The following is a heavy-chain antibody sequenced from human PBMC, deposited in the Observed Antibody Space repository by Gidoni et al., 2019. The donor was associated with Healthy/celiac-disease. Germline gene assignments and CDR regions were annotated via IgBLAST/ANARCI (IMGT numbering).Heavy chain of an antibody. CDR2: IYYSGSA. CDR3: ARPHYP. Sequence: DGLEWIGSIYYSGSAYYNPSLKSRVTISVDTSKNQFSLKLSSVTAADTAVYYCARPHYPWGQGTLVTVSS. J-gene: IGHJ5*02. V-gene: IGHV4-39*01.